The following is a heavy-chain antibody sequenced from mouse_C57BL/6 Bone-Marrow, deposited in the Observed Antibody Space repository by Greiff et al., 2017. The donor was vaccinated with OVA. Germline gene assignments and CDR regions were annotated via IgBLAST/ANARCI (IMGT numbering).Heavy chain of an antibody. CDR3: TRVVVTTHYAMDY. CDR2: ISSGGDYI. V-gene: IGHV5-9-1*02. D-gene: IGHD2-2*01. CDR1: GFTFSSYA. J-gene: IGHJ4*01. Sequence: EVQLVESGEGLVKPGGSLKLSCAASGFTFSSYAMSWVRQTPEKKLEWVAYISSGGDYIYYADTVKGRFTISRDNARNTLYLQMSSLKSEDTAMYYCTRVVVTTHYAMDYWGQGTSVTVSS.